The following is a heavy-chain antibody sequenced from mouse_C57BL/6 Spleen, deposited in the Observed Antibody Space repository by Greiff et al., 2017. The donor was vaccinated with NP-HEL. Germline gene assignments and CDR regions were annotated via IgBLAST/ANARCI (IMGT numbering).Heavy chain of an antibody. D-gene: IGHD2-3*01. V-gene: IGHV1-50*01. CDR3: ARGVHDGEIDYYAMDY. Sequence: QVQLKQPGAELVKPGASVKLSCKASGYTFTSYWMQWVKQRPGQGLEWIGEIDPSDSYTNYNQKFKGKATLTVDTSSSTAYMQLSSLTSEDSAVYYCARGVHDGEIDYYAMDYWGQGTSVTVSS. CDR1: GYTFTSYW. J-gene: IGHJ4*01. CDR2: IDPSDSYT.